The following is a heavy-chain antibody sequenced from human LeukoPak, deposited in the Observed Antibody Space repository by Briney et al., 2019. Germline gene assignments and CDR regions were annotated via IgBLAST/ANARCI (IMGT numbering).Heavy chain of an antibody. CDR1: RFTFSSDW. CDR2: IKQDGSEK. D-gene: IGHD4-17*01. Sequence: GGSLRLSCAASRFTFSSDWMSWVRQAPGKGLEWVANIKQDGSEKYYVDSVKGRFTISRDNAKNSLYLQMNSLSAEDTAVYYCARDPPGYGDYPDYWGQGTLVTVSS. J-gene: IGHJ4*02. V-gene: IGHV3-7*01. CDR3: ARDPPGYGDYPDY.